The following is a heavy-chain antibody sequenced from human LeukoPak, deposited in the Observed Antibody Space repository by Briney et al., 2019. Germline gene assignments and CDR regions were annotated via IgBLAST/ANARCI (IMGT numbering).Heavy chain of an antibody. CDR2: IKEDESKE. J-gene: IGHJ1*01. CDR1: GFPFSTYW. Sequence: PGGSLRLSCAASGFPFSTYWMTWVRQAPGKGLEWVAYIKEDESKEYYVDSVKGRFTISRDNARNSLYLQMDSLTAEDTAVYYCARDSPGYGDYVSWGQGTLVSVSS. CDR3: ARDSPGYGDYVS. V-gene: IGHV3-7*01. D-gene: IGHD5-12*01.